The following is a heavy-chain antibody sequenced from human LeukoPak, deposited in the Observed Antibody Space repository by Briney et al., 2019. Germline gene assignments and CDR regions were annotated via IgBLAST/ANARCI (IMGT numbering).Heavy chain of an antibody. Sequence: ASETLSLTCAVYGGSFSGYYWSWIRQPPGKGLEWIGEINHSGSTNYNPSLNSRVTISVDTSKNQFSLKLSSVTAGDAAVYYWARGVSSSSWYSAVCNYGLDYWGQGTLVTVSS. CDR1: GGSFSGYY. CDR2: INHSGST. CDR3: ARGVSSSSWYSAVCNYGLDY. J-gene: IGHJ4*02. D-gene: IGHD6-13*01. V-gene: IGHV4-34*01.